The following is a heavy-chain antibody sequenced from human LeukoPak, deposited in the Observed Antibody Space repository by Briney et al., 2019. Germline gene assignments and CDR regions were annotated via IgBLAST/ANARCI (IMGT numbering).Heavy chain of an antibody. Sequence: GGSLRLSCAVSGFNFNTYSMNWVRQAPGKGPEWVSSISSTSNYIYYAESVKGRFTISRDNAKNSLYLQMNSLRAEDTALYYCARDLEVGATAFDYWGQGTLVTVSS. J-gene: IGHJ4*02. CDR3: ARDLEVGATAFDY. V-gene: IGHV3-21*01. D-gene: IGHD1-26*01. CDR1: GFNFNTYS. CDR2: ISSTSNYI.